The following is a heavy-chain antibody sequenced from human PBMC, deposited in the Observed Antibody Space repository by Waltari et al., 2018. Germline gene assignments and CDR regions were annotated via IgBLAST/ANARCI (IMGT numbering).Heavy chain of an antibody. CDR3: ARGGILGYCSGGSCYQLGYYYYYGMDV. CDR2: IYYRWST. D-gene: IGHD2-15*01. Sequence: QLQLPESGPGLVKPSETLSLTCTVSGGSIRRRSSSWGWIRPPPGKGLEWPGRIYYRWSTSYNPSLKSRVTISVETSKNQFSLKLSSVTAADTAVYYCARGGILGYCSGGSCYQLGYYYYYGMDVWGQGTTVTVSS. CDR1: GGSIRRRSSS. J-gene: IGHJ6*02. V-gene: IGHV4-39*01.